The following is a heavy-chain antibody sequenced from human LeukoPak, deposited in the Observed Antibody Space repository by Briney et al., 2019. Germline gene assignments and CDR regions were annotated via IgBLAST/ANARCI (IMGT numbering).Heavy chain of an antibody. J-gene: IGHJ4*02. D-gene: IGHD2-21*02. V-gene: IGHV3-13*01. CDR1: GFTFSNYD. CDR3: VVGTAEGFYY. CDR2: LGTVGDI. Sequence: GGSLRLSCAASGFTFSNYDMHWVRQATGKGLEWVSGLGTVGDIYYAGSVKGRFTISRDNAKNSLYLQMNSLRVGDTAVYYCVVGTAEGFYYWGQGTLVTVSS.